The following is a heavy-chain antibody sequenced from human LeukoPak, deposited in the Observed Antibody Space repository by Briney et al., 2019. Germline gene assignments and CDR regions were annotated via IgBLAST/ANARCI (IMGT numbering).Heavy chain of an antibody. J-gene: IGHJ4*02. D-gene: IGHD3-10*01. CDR3: ATPGSGWAGEPRGPFDY. V-gene: IGHV1-24*01. Sequence: ASVKVSCKVSGYTLTELSMHWVRQAPGKGLEWMGGFDPEDGETIYAQKFQGRVTMTEDTSTDTAYMELSSLRSEDTAVYYCATPGSGWAGEPRGPFDYWGQGTLVTVSS. CDR1: GYTLTELS. CDR2: FDPEDGET.